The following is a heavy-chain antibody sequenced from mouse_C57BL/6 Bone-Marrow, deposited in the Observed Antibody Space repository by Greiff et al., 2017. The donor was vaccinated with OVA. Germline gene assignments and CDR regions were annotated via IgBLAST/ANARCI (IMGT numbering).Heavy chain of an antibody. CDR3: ASLYYSNHPFAY. V-gene: IGHV5-6*01. CDR1: GFTFSSYG. J-gene: IGHJ3*01. Sequence: EVKVVESGGDLVKPGGSLKLSCAASGFTFSSYGMSWVRQTPDKRLEWVATISSGGSYTYYPDSVKGRVTISRDNAKTTLYLQMSSLKSDDTAMYYCASLYYSNHPFAYWGQGTLVTVSA. CDR2: ISSGGSYT. D-gene: IGHD2-5*01.